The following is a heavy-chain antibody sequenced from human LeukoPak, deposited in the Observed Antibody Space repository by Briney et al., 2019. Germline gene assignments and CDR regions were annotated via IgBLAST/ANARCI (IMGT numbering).Heavy chain of an antibody. V-gene: IGHV3-7*03. CDR3: AKDRDSNWYPYFEY. J-gene: IGHJ4*02. Sequence: PGGSLRLSCVVSGFTFGSSWMSWVRQAPGKGLEWVTNIKPDGSEKYYVDSVKGRFTISRDNSRNSLYLDINNLRTEDTAIYYCAKDRDSNWYPYFEYWGQGNPDHRLL. D-gene: IGHD4-11*01. CDR2: IKPDGSEK. CDR1: GFTFGSSW.